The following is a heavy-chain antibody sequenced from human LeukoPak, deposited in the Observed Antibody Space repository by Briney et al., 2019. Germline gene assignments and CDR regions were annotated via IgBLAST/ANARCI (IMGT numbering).Heavy chain of an antibody. V-gene: IGHV3-74*01. D-gene: IGHD7-27*01. J-gene: IGHJ4*02. CDR2: INTDGSDA. Sequence: GESLKISCAASGFTFSHYWMHWVRQAPGKGLVWVSRINTDGSDAVYADSVKGRFTISRDNTKNTLYLQMNSLRAEDTAVYYCARDRSVTNGGFDYWGQGTLVTVSS. CDR1: GFTFSHYW. CDR3: ARDRSVTNGGFDY.